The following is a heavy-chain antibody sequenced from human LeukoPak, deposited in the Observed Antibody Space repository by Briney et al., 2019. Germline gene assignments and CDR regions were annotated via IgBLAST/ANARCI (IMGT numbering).Heavy chain of an antibody. D-gene: IGHD3-22*01. CDR1: GFTFSSYS. CDR3: ARERGYYDSSGYAFDI. J-gene: IGHJ3*02. CDR2: ISSSSSYI. Sequence: AGGSLRLSCAASGFTFSSYSMNWVRQAPGKGLEWVSSISSSSSYIYYADSVKGRFTISRDNAKNSLYLQMNSLRAEDTAVYYCARERGYYDSSGYAFDIWGQGTMVTVSS. V-gene: IGHV3-21*01.